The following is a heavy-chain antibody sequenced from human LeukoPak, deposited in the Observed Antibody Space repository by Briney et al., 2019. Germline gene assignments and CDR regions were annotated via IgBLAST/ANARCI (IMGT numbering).Heavy chain of an antibody. CDR1: GFTFSSYA. CDR3: ATYGGSYPVFDY. V-gene: IGHV3-23*01. D-gene: IGHD1-26*01. J-gene: IGHJ4*02. CDR2: ISGSGGST. Sequence: GGSLRLSCAASGFTFSSYAMSWVRQAPGKGLEWVSAISGSGGSTYYADSVKGRFTISRDNSKNTLYLQMNSLRAEDTAVYYCATYGGSYPVFDYWGQGTLVTVSS.